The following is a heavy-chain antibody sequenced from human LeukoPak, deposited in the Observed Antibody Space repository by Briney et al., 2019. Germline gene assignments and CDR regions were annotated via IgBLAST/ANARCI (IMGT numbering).Heavy chain of an antibody. CDR3: AKWGDYDILTGYYDSDY. V-gene: IGHV3-23*01. CDR1: GFTFSDYA. Sequence: GGSLRLSCAASGFTFSDYAMSWVRQAPGKGLEWVSAIVGSGGSTYYADSVKGRFTISRDNPKNTLYLQMNSLRAEDTAVYYCAKWGDYDILTGYYDSDYWGQGTLVTVSS. D-gene: IGHD3-9*01. CDR2: IVGSGGST. J-gene: IGHJ4*02.